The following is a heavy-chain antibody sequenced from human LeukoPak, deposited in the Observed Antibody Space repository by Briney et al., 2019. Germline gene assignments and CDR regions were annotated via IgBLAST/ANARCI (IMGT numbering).Heavy chain of an antibody. J-gene: IGHJ4*02. V-gene: IGHV3-21*01. CDR2: ISSNGAYI. D-gene: IGHD2-15*01. Sequence: GGSLRLSCAASGFTFSRYTINWVRQAPGKGLEWVSYISSNGAYIYYADSMEGRFTISRDNAKNSLSLQMDSLRAEDTAIYYXXRXGGXGSSNLDYFDYWGQGMLVTVSS. CDR1: GFTFSRYT. CDR3: XRXGGXGSSNLDYFDY.